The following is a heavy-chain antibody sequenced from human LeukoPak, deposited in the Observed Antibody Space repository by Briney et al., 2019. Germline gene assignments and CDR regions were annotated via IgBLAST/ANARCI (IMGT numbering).Heavy chain of an antibody. V-gene: IGHV4-4*07. CDR1: GGSMSSYD. CDR2: TYISGST. D-gene: IGHD6-13*01. Sequence: PSETLSLTCTVSGGSMSSYDWSWIRQPAGKGLEWIGRTYISGSTKYNPSLKSRVTISIDKSKNQFSLKLSSVTAADTAVYYCASSLDSGSWYYFDYWGQGTLVTVS. CDR3: ASSLDSGSWYYFDY. J-gene: IGHJ4*02.